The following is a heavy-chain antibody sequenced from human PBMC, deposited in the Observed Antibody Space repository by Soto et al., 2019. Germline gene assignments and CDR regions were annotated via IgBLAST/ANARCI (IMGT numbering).Heavy chain of an antibody. CDR2: IYYSGST. CDR3: ARVFSDSSSFFDP. J-gene: IGHJ5*02. V-gene: IGHV4-30-4*01. Sequence: SETLSLTCTVSGGSISSGDYYWSWIRQPPGKGLECIGYIYYSGSTNSNNPSLKSRVAISVDTSKNEFSLKLSSVTAADTAVYYCARVFSDSSSFFDPWGQGTLVTVSS. D-gene: IGHD6-13*01. CDR1: GGSISSGDYY.